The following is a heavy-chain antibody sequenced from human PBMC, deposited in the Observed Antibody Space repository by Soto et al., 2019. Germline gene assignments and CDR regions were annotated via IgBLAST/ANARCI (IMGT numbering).Heavy chain of an antibody. CDR1: GFTFSSYA. CDR3: ARDGIVLMVYAMDY. D-gene: IGHD2-8*01. J-gene: IGHJ4*02. Sequence: QVQLVESGGGVVQPGRSLRLSCAASGFTFSSYAMHWVRQAPGKGLEWVAVISYDGSNKYYADSVKGRFTISRDNSKNTLYLQLNSLRAEDTAVYYCARDGIVLMVYAMDYWGQGTLVTVSS. V-gene: IGHV3-30-3*01. CDR2: ISYDGSNK.